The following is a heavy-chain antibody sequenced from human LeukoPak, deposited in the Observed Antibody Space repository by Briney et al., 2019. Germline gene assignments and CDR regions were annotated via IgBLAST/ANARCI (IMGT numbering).Heavy chain of an antibody. V-gene: IGHV3-7*01. D-gene: IGHD1-1*01. CDR1: TFTLTTNW. CDR3: KRENNYKVDY. Sequence: GQSRTLSCPPSTFTLTTNWISWVRHSPGDWLEWVANISLDGSQTYYVDYVKGRFTISRDNAEDSLYLQMNSLRVGETAVYYCKRENNYKVDYWGQGTLVNVSS. CDR2: ISLDGSQT. J-gene: IGHJ4*02.